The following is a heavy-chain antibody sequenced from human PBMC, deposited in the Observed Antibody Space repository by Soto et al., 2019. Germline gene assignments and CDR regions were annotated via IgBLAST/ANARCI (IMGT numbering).Heavy chain of an antibody. Sequence: PGESLKISCKGSGYSFTSYWIGWVRQMPGKGLEWMGIIYPGDSDTRYSPSFQGQVTISADKSISTAYLQWSSLKASDTAMYYCARHAEPVYDCVWGSYRHAYYYGMDVWGQGTTVTAP. J-gene: IGHJ6*02. CDR2: IYPGDSDT. D-gene: IGHD3-16*02. CDR3: ARHAEPVYDCVWGSYRHAYYYGMDV. CDR1: GYSFTSYW. V-gene: IGHV5-51*01.